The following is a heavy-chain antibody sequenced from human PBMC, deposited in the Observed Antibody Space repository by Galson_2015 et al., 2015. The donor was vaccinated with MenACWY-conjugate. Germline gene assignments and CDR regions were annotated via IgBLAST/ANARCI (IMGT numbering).Heavy chain of an antibody. D-gene: IGHD6-19*01. J-gene: IGHJ4*02. V-gene: IGHV4-59*01. CDR1: GASISTDY. CDR2: IHYSGST. Sequence: QVQLQESGPGLVKPSETLSLTCSVSGASISTDYWSWIRQPPGKGLGWIGYIHYSGSTKYNPSLKTRITMSLDTSENQFSLKLSSVTAADTAVYYCARWVAVKMIEYCGQGTLVTVSS. CDR3: ARWVAVKMIEY.